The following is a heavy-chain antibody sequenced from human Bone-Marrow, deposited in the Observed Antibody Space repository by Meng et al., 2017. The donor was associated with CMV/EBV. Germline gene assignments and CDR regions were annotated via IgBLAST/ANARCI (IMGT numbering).Heavy chain of an antibody. J-gene: IGHJ5*02. CDR1: GYTFTSYD. V-gene: IGHV1-8*01. CDR2: MNPNSGNT. Sequence: ASVKVSCKASGYTFTSYDINWVRQATGQGLEWMGWMNPNSGNTGYAQKFQGRVTMTRNTSISTAYMELSRLRSDDTAVYYCARGLNEFPTGDYGNWFDPWGQGTLVTVSS. D-gene: IGHD4-17*01. CDR3: ARGLNEFPTGDYGNWFDP.